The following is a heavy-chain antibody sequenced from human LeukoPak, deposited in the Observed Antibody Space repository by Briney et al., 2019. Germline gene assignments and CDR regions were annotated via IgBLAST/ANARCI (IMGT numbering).Heavy chain of an antibody. V-gene: IGHV3-23*01. CDR1: GFTFSSYA. CDR3: AKDRYCSGGSCYSADYFDY. J-gene: IGHJ4*02. Sequence: GGSLRLSCAASGFTFSSYAMSWVRQAPGKGLEWVSATSGSGGSTYYADSVKGRFTISRDNPKNTLYLQMNSLRAEDTAVYYCAKDRYCSGGSCYSADYFDYWGQGTLVTVSS. CDR2: TSGSGGST. D-gene: IGHD2-15*01.